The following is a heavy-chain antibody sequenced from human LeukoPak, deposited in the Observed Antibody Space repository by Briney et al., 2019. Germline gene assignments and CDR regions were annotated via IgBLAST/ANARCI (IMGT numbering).Heavy chain of an antibody. J-gene: IGHJ4*02. D-gene: IGHD6-19*01. Sequence: GGPLRLSCAASGFTFSHYAIYWVRQAPGKGLEWVSGMSSSGNTTYYADSVKGRFTMSRDNSKNTPYLQMNSLRAEDTAVYYCAKGISGSFDYWGQGTLVTVSS. V-gene: IGHV3-23*01. CDR1: GFTFSHYA. CDR2: MSSSGNTT. CDR3: AKGISGSFDY.